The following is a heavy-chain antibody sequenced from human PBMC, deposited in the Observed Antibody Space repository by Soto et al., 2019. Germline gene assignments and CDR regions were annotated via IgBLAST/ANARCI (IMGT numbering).Heavy chain of an antibody. CDR1: GYTFTSYG. D-gene: IGHD3-3*01. CDR2: ISAYNGNT. Sequence: ASVKVSCKASGYTFTSYGISWVRQAPGQGLEWMGWISAYNGNTNYAQKLQGRVTMTTDTSTSTAYMELRSLRSDDTAVYYCARPSGVYDFWSGYHDAFAIWGQGTMVTVSS. CDR3: ARPSGVYDFWSGYHDAFAI. J-gene: IGHJ3*02. V-gene: IGHV1-18*01.